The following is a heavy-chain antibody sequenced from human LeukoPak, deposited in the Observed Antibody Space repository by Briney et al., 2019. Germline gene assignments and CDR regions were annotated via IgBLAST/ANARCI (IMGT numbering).Heavy chain of an antibody. Sequence: SVKVSCKASGGTFSSYAISWVRQAPGQGLEWMGGIIPIFGTANYAQKFQGRVTITADESTSTAYMELSSLRSEDTAVYYCARAVEWGTGTTYRFDPWGQGTLVTVSS. CDR3: ARAVEWGTGTTYRFDP. CDR2: IIPIFGTA. CDR1: GGTFSSYA. D-gene: IGHD1-7*01. V-gene: IGHV1-69*13. J-gene: IGHJ5*02.